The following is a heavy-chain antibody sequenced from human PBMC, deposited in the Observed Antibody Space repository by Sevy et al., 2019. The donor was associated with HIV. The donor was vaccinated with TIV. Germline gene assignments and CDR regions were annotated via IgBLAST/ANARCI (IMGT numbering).Heavy chain of an antibody. CDR2: FDPEDDET. CDR1: GYTLSELS. CDR3: ATTKDHYDSSGSPFDY. J-gene: IGHJ4*02. Sequence: ASVKVSCMVSGYTLSELSMYWVRQAPGKGLEWMGSFDPEDDETIYAQKFQGRVTMTEDTSTDTAYMELNNLRSEDTAVYYCATTKDHYDSSGSPFDYWGQGTLVTVSS. D-gene: IGHD3-22*01. V-gene: IGHV1-24*01.